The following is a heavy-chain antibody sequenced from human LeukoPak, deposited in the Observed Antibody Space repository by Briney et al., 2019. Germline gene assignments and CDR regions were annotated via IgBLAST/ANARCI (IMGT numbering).Heavy chain of an antibody. CDR3: ATHSGSYYFAGDY. CDR1: GGTFSSYA. D-gene: IGHD1-26*01. V-gene: IGHV1-69*05. J-gene: IGHJ4*02. CDR2: IIPIFGTS. Sequence: ASVKGSCKASGGTFSSYAISWVRQAPGQGLEWMGGIIPIFGTSNYAQKFQGRVTITTDESTSTAYMELSSLRSEDTAVYYCATHSGSYYFAGDYWGQGTLVTVSS.